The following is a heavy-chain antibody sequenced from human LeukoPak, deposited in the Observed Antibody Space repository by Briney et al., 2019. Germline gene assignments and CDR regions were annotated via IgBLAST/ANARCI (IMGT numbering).Heavy chain of an antibody. J-gene: IGHJ3*02. CDR2: ISGSGGST. Sequence: GGSLRLSCAASGFTFSSYAMSWVRQAPGKGLEWVSAISGSGGSTYYADSVKGRFTISRDNSKNTLYLQMNSLRAEDTAVYYCAKHSQLLGYSGYENDAFDIWGQGTMVPVSS. V-gene: IGHV3-23*01. CDR3: AKHSQLLGYSGYENDAFDI. CDR1: GFTFSSYA. D-gene: IGHD5-12*01.